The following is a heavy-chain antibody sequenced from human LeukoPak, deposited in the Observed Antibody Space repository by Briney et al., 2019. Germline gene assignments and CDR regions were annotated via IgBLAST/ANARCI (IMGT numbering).Heavy chain of an antibody. D-gene: IGHD7-27*01. Sequence: PGGSLRLSCAASGFTFSSFWMHWGRQAPGKGLVWASRINPDGSDTTYADSVKGRFTISRDNAKNTLYLQMSSLRAEDTAVYYCGRDMWGTFDYWGQGALVTVSS. CDR1: GFTFSSFW. CDR3: GRDMWGTFDY. J-gene: IGHJ4*02. CDR2: INPDGSDT. V-gene: IGHV3-74*01.